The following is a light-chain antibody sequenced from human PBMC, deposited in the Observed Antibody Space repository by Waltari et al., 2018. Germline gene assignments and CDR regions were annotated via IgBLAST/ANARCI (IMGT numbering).Light chain of an antibody. CDR1: QGVNTW. V-gene: IGKV1-12*01. Sequence: DIQMTQSPSSVSASVGDRVTITCRASQGVNTWLAWYQQKPGKAPKLLIYTTSTLQTGVPSRFSGSGSGTDFTLTISSLQPEDSATYYCQQANSSPLTFGQGTKVEV. CDR3: QQANSSPLT. CDR2: TTS. J-gene: IGKJ1*01.